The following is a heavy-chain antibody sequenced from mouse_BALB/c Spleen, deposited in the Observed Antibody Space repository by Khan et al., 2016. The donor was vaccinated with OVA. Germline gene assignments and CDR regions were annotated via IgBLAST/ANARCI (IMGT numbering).Heavy chain of an antibody. D-gene: IGHD3-3*01. J-gene: IGHJ1*01. V-gene: IGHV2-6-4*01. CDR1: GFSLSRYS. Sequence: QVQLKQSGPGLVAPSQSLSITCTVSGFSLSRYSVHWVRQPPGKGLEWLGIMWSGGSTDYNSALKSRLSISKENSKSQVFLKMNSLQIDDTAMYYCARNRDGGSYWFFDVWGAGTTVTVSS. CDR3: ARNRDGGSYWFFDV. CDR2: MWSGGST.